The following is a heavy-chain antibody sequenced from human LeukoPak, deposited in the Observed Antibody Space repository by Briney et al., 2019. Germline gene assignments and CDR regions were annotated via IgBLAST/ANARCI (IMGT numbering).Heavy chain of an antibody. V-gene: IGHV3-74*01. CDR2: IKSDGSSA. Sequence: GGSLRLSCAASGFTFSSYAMSWVRQAPGKGLVWVSRIKSDGSSATYADSVKGRFTISRDNAKNTLYLQMNSLWAEDTAVYYCARTFYYDTSGFVNFDYWGLGTLVTVSS. CDR3: ARTFYYDTSGFVNFDY. CDR1: GFTFSSYA. D-gene: IGHD3-22*01. J-gene: IGHJ4*02.